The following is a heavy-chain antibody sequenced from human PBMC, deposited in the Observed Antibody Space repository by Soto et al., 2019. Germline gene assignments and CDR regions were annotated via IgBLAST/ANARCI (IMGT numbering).Heavy chain of an antibody. Sequence: QVQLVESGGGVVQPGRSLRLSCAASGFTFSSYGMHWVRQAPGKGLEWVAVISYDGSNKYYADSVKGRFTISRDNSKNTLYLQMNSLRAEDTAVYYCANSIYSGSYTGRPHDYWGQGTLVTVSS. D-gene: IGHD1-26*01. CDR1: GFTFSSYG. CDR3: ANSIYSGSYTGRPHDY. J-gene: IGHJ4*02. CDR2: ISYDGSNK. V-gene: IGHV3-30*18.